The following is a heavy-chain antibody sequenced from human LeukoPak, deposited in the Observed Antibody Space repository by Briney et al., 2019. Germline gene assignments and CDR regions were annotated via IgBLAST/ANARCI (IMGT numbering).Heavy chain of an antibody. J-gene: IGHJ4*02. CDR1: GASISSYY. Sequence: SETLSLTCTVSGASISSYYWTWIRQPPGKELEWIGYIYYSGSTNYNPSLKSRVTISVDTSKNQFSLKLSSVTAADTAAYYCASNYYGSGSLDYWGQGTLVTVSS. CDR2: IYYSGST. CDR3: ASNYYGSGSLDY. D-gene: IGHD3-10*01. V-gene: IGHV4-59*08.